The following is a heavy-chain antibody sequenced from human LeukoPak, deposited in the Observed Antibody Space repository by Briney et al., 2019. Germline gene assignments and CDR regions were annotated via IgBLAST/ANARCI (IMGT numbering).Heavy chain of an antibody. Sequence: GESLKISCKGSGYSFTSYWIGWVRQMPGKGLEWMGIIYPGDSDTRYSPSFQGEVTISADKSISTAYLQWSSLKASDTAMYYCARQEYYYGSGSYPFDYWGQGTLVTVSS. J-gene: IGHJ4*02. V-gene: IGHV5-51*01. CDR2: IYPGDSDT. CDR3: ARQEYYYGSGSYPFDY. CDR1: GYSFTSYW. D-gene: IGHD3-10*01.